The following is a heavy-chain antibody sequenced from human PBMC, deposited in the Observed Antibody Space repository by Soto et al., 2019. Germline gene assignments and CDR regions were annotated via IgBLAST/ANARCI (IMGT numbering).Heavy chain of an antibody. V-gene: IGHV4-34*01. CDR1: GGSLREYY. Sequence: SETLSLTCAVNGGSLREYYWSWLRQPPGKGLEWIGEIKQSGTTHYNPSLKRRINISIDTSKNQFSLNLTSVTAADTATYYCARDIITVIGGEIYYYFGMDVWGQGTTVTVSS. D-gene: IGHD3-10*01. CDR2: IKQSGTT. J-gene: IGHJ6*02. CDR3: ARDIITVIGGEIYYYFGMDV.